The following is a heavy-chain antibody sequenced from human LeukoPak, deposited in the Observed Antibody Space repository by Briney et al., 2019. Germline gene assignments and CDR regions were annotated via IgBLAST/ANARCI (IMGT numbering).Heavy chain of an antibody. CDR1: GFTFEAYT. CDR3: AKAGSRWLAFDY. CDR2: ISWNSGSI. V-gene: IGHV3-9*03. J-gene: IGHJ4*02. Sequence: GGSLRLSCAASGFTFEAYTMHWVRQAPGKGLEWVSGISWNSGSIGYADSVKGRFTISRDNAKNSLHLQMNSLRAEDMALYYCAKAGSRWLAFDYWGQGTLVTVSS. D-gene: IGHD6-13*01.